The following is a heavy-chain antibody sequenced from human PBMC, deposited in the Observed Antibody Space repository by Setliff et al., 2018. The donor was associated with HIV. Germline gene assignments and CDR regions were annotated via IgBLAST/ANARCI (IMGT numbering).Heavy chain of an antibody. CDR1: GGTFSTYT. V-gene: IGHV1-69*08. J-gene: IGHJ4*02. Sequence: ASVKVSCKTSGGTFSTYTIAWVRQAPGQGLEWMGRIIPIFGTPNYAQKFQGRVTITADKSTSTVYLDLSSLRSEDTAVYYCAREFPRVMGPTTFYLDYWGQGSLVTVSS. CDR2: IIPIFGTP. CDR3: AREFPRVMGPTTFYLDY. D-gene: IGHD1-26*01.